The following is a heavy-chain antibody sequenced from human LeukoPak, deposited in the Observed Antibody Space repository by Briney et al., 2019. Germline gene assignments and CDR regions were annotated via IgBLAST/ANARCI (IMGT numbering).Heavy chain of an antibody. CDR3: ARIWGPYYDSSGYYGY. Sequence: ASVKVSCKASDYNFNSYGVSWVRQAPGKGLEWMGWINAGNGNTKYSQKFQGRVTITRDTSASTAYMELSSLRSEDTAVYYCARIWGPYYDSSGYYGYWGQGTLVTVSS. J-gene: IGHJ4*02. D-gene: IGHD3-22*01. V-gene: IGHV1-3*01. CDR1: DYNFNSYG. CDR2: INAGNGNT.